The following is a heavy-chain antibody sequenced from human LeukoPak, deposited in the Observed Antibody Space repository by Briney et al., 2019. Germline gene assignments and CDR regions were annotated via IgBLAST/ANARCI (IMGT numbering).Heavy chain of an antibody. Sequence: GGSLRLSCAASGFTFSTYGMSWVRQAPGKGLEWVSAMGGSGGGTYYADSVKGRFTISRDNSKNTLYLQMNSLRAEDTAVYYCAKRGSGWYEDYYYYMDVWGKGTTVTISS. CDR1: GFTFSTYG. D-gene: IGHD6-19*01. V-gene: IGHV3-23*01. CDR2: MGGSGGGT. J-gene: IGHJ6*03. CDR3: AKRGSGWYEDYYYYMDV.